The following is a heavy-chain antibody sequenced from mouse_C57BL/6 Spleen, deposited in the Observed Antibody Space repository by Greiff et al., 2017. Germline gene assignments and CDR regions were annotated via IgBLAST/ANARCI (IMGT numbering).Heavy chain of an antibody. Sequence: EMKVVESGGDLVKPGGSLKLSCAASGFTFSSYGMSWVRQTPDKRLEWVAIISSGGSYTYYPDSVKGRFTISRDNAKNTLYLQMSSLKSEDTAMYYCARQEDLDYWGQGTTLTVSS. J-gene: IGHJ2*01. CDR3: ARQEDLDY. CDR1: GFTFSSYG. CDR2: ISSGGSYT. V-gene: IGHV5-6*01.